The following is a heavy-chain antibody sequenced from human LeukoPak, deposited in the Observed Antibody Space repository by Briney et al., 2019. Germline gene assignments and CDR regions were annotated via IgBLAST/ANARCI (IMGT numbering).Heavy chain of an antibody. CDR1: GGSISSSSYY. Sequence: SETLSLTCTVSGGSISSSSYYWGWIRQPPGKGLEWIGSIYYSGSTYYNPSLKSRVTISVDTSKNQFSLKLSSVTAADTAVYYCAKDQVPAAIYYYYMDVWGKGTTVTVSS. CDR2: IYYSGST. J-gene: IGHJ6*03. V-gene: IGHV4-39*02. CDR3: AKDQVPAAIYYYYMDV. D-gene: IGHD2-2*01.